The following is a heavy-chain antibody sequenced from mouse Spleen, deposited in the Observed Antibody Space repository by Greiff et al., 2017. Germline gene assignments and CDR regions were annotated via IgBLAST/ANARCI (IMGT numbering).Heavy chain of an antibody. D-gene: IGHD3-2*01. Sequence: VQLQQSGAELAKPGASVKLSCKASGYTFTSYWMHWVKQRPGQGLEWIGYINPSSGYTKYNQKFKDKATLTADKSSSTAYMQLCSLTYEDSAVYYCAKTARATSPFAYWGQGTLVTVSA. CDR2: INPSSGYT. J-gene: IGHJ3*01. V-gene: IGHV1-7*01. CDR1: GYTFTSYW. CDR3: AKTARATSPFAY.